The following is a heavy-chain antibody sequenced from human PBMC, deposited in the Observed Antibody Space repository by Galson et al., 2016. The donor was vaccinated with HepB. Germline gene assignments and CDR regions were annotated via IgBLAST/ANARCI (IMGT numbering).Heavy chain of an antibody. D-gene: IGHD1-26*01. Sequence: SVKVSCKASGGTFSSYTISWVRQAPGQGLEWMGGIIPILGTANYAQKFQGRVTIIADEATSTAYMELTSLRSEDTAVYYCARAHRTVGAIMFDYWGQGTLVTVSS. CDR1: GGTFSSYT. CDR3: ARAHRTVGAIMFDY. V-gene: IGHV1-69*13. CDR2: IIPILGTA. J-gene: IGHJ4*02.